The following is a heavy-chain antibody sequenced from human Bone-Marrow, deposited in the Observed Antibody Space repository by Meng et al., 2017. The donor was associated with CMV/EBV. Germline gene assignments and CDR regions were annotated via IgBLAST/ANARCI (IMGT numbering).Heavy chain of an antibody. J-gene: IGHJ6*02. D-gene: IGHD4-11*01. CDR1: GFTFSSYG. V-gene: IGHV3-33*01. CDR2: IWYDGSNK. CDR3: TRHHDYTSPHYYYYGMDV. Sequence: GESLKISCAASGFTFSSYGMHWVRQAPGKGLEWVAVIWYDGSNKYYADSVKGRFTISRDNSKNTLYLQMNSLRAEDTAVYYCTRHHDYTSPHYYYYGMDVWGQGTTVTVSS.